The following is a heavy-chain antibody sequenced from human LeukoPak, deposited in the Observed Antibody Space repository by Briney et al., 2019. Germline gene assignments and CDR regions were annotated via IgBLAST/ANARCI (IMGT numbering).Heavy chain of an antibody. J-gene: IGHJ5*02. CDR1: GFTFSNAW. Sequence: GVSLRLSCAASGFTFSNAWMSWVRQAPGKGLEWVGRIKSKTDGGTTDYAAPVKGRFTISRDDSKNTLYLQMNSLKTEDTAVYYCTSSGSYHPNWFDPWGQGTLVTVSS. CDR2: IKSKTDGGTT. V-gene: IGHV3-15*01. CDR3: TSSGSYHPNWFDP. D-gene: IGHD1-26*01.